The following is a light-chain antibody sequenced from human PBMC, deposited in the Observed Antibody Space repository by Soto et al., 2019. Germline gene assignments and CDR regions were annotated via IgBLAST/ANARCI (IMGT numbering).Light chain of an antibody. CDR1: SSDVCGYNY. V-gene: IGLV2-8*01. CDR2: EVS. J-gene: IGLJ1*01. Sequence: QSALTQPPSASGSPGQSVTISCTGTSSDVCGYNYVSWYQQHPGKAPKLMIYEVSKRPSGVPDRFSGSKSGNTASLTVSGLQAEDEADYYCSSYASSNSYGFGTGTKVTVL. CDR3: SSYASSNSYG.